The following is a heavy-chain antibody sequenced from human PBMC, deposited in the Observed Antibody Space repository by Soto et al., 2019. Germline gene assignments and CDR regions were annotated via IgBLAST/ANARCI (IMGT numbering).Heavy chain of an antibody. V-gene: IGHV3-15*01. CDR1: AG. Sequence: AGRSWIITKQGKGLEWVGRIKSKGSGGTTDYAAPVKGRFTISRDDSKNTLYLQMNSLNTEDTAVYYCCWPASINYCFDLRGQGSLVTV. J-gene: IGHJ5*02. CDR2: IKSKGSGGTT. CDR3: CWPASINYCFDL.